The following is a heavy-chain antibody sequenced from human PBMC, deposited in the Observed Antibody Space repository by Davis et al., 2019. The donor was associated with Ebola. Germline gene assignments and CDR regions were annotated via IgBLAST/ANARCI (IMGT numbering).Heavy chain of an antibody. CDR3: ARVGRVVATITNWFDP. V-gene: IGHV1-3*01. Sequence: AASVKVSCKASGYTFTSYAMHWVRQAPGQRLEWMGWINAGNGDTKYSQKFQGRVTMTTDTSTSTAYMELRSLRSDDTAVYYCARVGRVVATITNWFDPWGQGTLVTVSS. J-gene: IGHJ5*02. D-gene: IGHD5-12*01. CDR2: INAGNGDT. CDR1: GYTFTSYA.